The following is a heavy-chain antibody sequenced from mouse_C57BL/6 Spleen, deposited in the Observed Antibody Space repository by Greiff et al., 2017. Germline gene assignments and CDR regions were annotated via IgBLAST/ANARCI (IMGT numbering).Heavy chain of an antibody. D-gene: IGHD1-1*01. CDR3: ARRGYYLFDFDY. V-gene: IGHV1-52*01. CDR2: IDPSDSET. Sequence: QVQLKQPGAELVRPGSSVKLSCKASGYTFTSYWMHWVKQRPIQGLEWIGNIDPSDSETHYNQKFKDKATLTVDKSSSTAYMQLSSLTSEDSAVYYCARRGYYLFDFDYWGQGTTLTVSS. CDR1: GYTFTSYW. J-gene: IGHJ2*01.